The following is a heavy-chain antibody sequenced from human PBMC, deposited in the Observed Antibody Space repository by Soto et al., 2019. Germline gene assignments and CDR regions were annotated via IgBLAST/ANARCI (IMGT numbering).Heavy chain of an antibody. J-gene: IGHJ3*02. CDR3: ARTNAFDI. V-gene: IGHV4-59*01. Sequence: SATLSLTCTVSGGSIINYYWNWIRQPPGKGLEWIGYIYNSGSTNSNPSLKSRVTISVDTSKNQFSLKLSYVTAADTAVYYCARTNAFDIWGQGTLVTVSS. CDR1: GGSIINYY. CDR2: IYNSGST.